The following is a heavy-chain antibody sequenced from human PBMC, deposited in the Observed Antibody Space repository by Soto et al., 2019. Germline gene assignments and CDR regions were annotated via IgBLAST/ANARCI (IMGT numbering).Heavy chain of an antibody. J-gene: IGHJ5*02. V-gene: IGHV4-30-4*01. Sequence: SETLSLTCTFSCGSINSGDYYWTWVRQPPGKGLEWIGYIYYDGNSQHNPSLKSRVTMSIDTSKNQFSLNLSSVTAADTAVYYCARDRRWLPRGPNNWLDLWGQGTQVTVSS. CDR1: CGSINSGDYY. D-gene: IGHD5-12*01. CDR2: IYYDGNS. CDR3: ARDRRWLPRGPNNWLDL.